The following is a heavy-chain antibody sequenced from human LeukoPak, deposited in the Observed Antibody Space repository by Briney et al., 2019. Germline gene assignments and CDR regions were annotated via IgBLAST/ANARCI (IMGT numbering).Heavy chain of an antibody. Sequence: GGSLRLSCAASGFTVSTNSMSWVRQAPGKGLEWVSAISGSGGSTYYADSVKGRFTISRDNSKNTLYLQMNSLRAEDTAVYYCAKDRFARAAAGSGDDYWGQGTLVTVSS. J-gene: IGHJ4*02. V-gene: IGHV3-23*01. CDR1: GFTVSTNS. CDR2: ISGSGGST. CDR3: AKDRFARAAAGSGDDY. D-gene: IGHD6-13*01.